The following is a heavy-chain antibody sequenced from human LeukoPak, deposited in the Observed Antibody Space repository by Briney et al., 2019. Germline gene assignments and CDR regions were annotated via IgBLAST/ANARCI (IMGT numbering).Heavy chain of an antibody. CDR1: GFTFSNYW. Sequence: GGSLRLSCAASGFTFSNYWMHWVRQAPGKGLVWVSRINSDGSRTTYADSVKGRFTISRDNAKNTLYLQMNSLRAEDTAVYYCAKEPPLNYYDSSGLPNYFDYWGQGTLVTVSS. V-gene: IGHV3-74*01. CDR3: AKEPPLNYYDSSGLPNYFDY. J-gene: IGHJ4*02. D-gene: IGHD3-22*01. CDR2: INSDGSRT.